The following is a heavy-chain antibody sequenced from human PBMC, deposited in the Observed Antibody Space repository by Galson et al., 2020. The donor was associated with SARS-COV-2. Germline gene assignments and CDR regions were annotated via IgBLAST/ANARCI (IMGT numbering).Heavy chain of an antibody. CDR3: ARRHYGEDAPEAFDL. D-gene: IGHD4-17*01. CDR2: ISHSGGT. V-gene: IGHV4-30-2*01. Sequence: SETLTLTFAVSGTTISGGSYSWNCIRQPTGKSLEWIGYISHSGGTYYNPSLTSRVTISGDRSKNQFSLRPTSVTAADTAVYYCARRHYGEDAPEAFDLWGPGISVTVAS. J-gene: IGHJ3*01. CDR1: GTTISGGSYS.